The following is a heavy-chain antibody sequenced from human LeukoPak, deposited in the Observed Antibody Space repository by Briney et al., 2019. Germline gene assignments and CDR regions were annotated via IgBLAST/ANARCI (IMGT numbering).Heavy chain of an antibody. D-gene: IGHD3-22*01. CDR1: GFTFSSYG. J-gene: IGHJ6*03. Sequence: QTGGSLRLSCAASGFTFSSYGIHWVRQAPGKGLEWVAFIRFDGSNNYYADSVKGRFTISRDNSKNTLYLQMNSLRAEDTAVYYCAKDGGGYYPYYYYYMDVWGKGTTVTISS. V-gene: IGHV3-30*02. CDR2: IRFDGSNN. CDR3: AKDGGGYYPYYYYYMDV.